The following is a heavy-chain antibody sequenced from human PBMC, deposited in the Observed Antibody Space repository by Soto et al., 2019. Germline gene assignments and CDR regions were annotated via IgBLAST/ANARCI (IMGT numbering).Heavy chain of an antibody. Sequence: QVQLVQSGAEVKKPGASVKVSCKASGYTFTGYYMHWVRQAPGPGLEWMGWINPNSGGTNYAQKFQGWVTMTRDTSISTACMELSRLRSDDTAVYYCASSGGGSSWPNGMDVWGQGTTVTVSS. J-gene: IGHJ6*02. D-gene: IGHD6-13*01. CDR2: INPNSGGT. CDR1: GYTFTGYY. CDR3: ASSGGGSSWPNGMDV. V-gene: IGHV1-2*04.